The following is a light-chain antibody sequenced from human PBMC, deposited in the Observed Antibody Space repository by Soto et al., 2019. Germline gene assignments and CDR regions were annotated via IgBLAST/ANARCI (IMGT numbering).Light chain of an antibody. V-gene: IGKV2-28*01. CDR1: QSLLYRDGDNY. CDR3: MQALQTPNT. CDR2: LAS. Sequence: DIVMTQSPLSLPVTPGQPASISCRSSQSLLYRDGDNYLDWYLQRPGQSPPLLIYLASNRASGVPDRFSGSGSGTHFTLRISRVEAEDVGLYYCMQALQTPNTFGQGTRLEIK. J-gene: IGKJ5*01.